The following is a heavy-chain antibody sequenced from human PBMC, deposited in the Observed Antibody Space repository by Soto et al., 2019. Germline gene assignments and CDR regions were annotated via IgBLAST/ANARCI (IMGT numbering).Heavy chain of an antibody. D-gene: IGHD6-13*01. CDR1: GFTFSSYG. CDR2: ISYDGSNK. V-gene: IGHV3-30*18. CDR3: AKGRSSRTRFYYGMDV. J-gene: IGHJ6*02. Sequence: PGGSLRLSCAASGFTFSSYGMHWVRQAPGKGLEWVAVISYDGSNKYYADSVKGRFTISRDNSKNTLYLQMNSLRAEDTAVYYCAKGRSSRTRFYYGMDVWGQGTTVTVSS.